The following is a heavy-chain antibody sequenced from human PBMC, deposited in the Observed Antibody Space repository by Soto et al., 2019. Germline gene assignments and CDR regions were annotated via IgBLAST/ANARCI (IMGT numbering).Heavy chain of an antibody. J-gene: IGHJ4*02. CDR2: IYYSGST. CDR3: ARNEEHYYDSSAHPHY. Sequence: PSETLSLTCTVSGGSISSSSYYWGWIRQPPGKGLEWIGSIYYSGSTYYNPSLKSRVTISVDTSKNQFSLKLSSVTAADTAVYYCARNEEHYYDSSAHPHYWGQGTLVTVSS. D-gene: IGHD3-22*01. V-gene: IGHV4-39*07. CDR1: GGSISSSSYY.